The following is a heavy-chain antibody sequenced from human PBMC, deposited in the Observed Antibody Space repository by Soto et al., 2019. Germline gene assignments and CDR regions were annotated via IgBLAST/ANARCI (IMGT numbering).Heavy chain of an antibody. Sequence: QVQVVQSGAEVKKPGTSVKVSCKASGYTFTSYGISWVRQAPGQGLEWMGWISAYDGDTNYTQNLLGRVTLTTDTSTYTAYMELRSLRSDDSAVYYCATTYHFPYFDYYYMDVWGRGTTVTVSS. D-gene: IGHD2-2*01. CDR2: ISAYDGDT. CDR3: ATTYHFPYFDYYYMDV. J-gene: IGHJ6*03. V-gene: IGHV1-18*01. CDR1: GYTFTSYG.